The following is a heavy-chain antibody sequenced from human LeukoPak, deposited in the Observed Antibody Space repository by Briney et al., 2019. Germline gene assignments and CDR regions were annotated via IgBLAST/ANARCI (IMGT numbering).Heavy chain of an antibody. D-gene: IGHD4-17*01. CDR2: IYHSGST. CDR1: GGSISSSNW. CDR3: AAGLNDYGDYDLDY. J-gene: IGHJ4*02. V-gene: IGHV4-4*02. Sequence: SETLSLTCAVPGGSISSSNWWSWVRQPPGKGLEWIGEIYHSGSTNYYPSLKSRVTISVDKSKNQFSLKLSSVTAADTAVYYCAAGLNDYGDYDLDYWGQGTLVTVSS.